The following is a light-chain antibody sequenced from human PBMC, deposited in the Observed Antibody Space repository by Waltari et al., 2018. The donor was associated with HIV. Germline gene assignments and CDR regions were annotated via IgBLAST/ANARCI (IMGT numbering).Light chain of an antibody. CDR1: QSLLHSNGYTH. J-gene: IGKJ1*01. CDR3: MQPLQTPWT. CDR2: LGS. Sequence: TQSPLSLPVTPGEPASISCRSSQSLLHSNGYTHLDWYLQKPGQSPQLLIYLGSNRASGVPERFSGSGSGTNFTLRIGRVAAEDVGVYYCMQPLQTPWTFGQGTKVEIK. V-gene: IGKV2-28*01.